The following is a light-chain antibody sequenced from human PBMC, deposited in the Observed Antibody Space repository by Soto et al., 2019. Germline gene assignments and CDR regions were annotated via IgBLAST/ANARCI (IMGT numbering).Light chain of an antibody. CDR3: QHRSNWLA. J-gene: IGKJ4*01. V-gene: IGKV3-11*01. Sequence: EIVLTQSPATLSLSPGERATLSCRASQSVSSYLAWYQQKPGQAPRLLIYDASNRATGIPARFSGSGSGTDFTPTITSLEPEDFAVYYCQHRSNWLALGGGTKVDIK. CDR1: QSVSSY. CDR2: DAS.